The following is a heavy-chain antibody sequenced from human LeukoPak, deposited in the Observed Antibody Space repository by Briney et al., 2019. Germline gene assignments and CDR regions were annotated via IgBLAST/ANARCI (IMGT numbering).Heavy chain of an antibody. Sequence: PGGSLRLSCAASGFTFSSYAMSWVRQAPGKGLEWVSAISGSGGSTYYADSVKGRFTISRDNSKNTLYVQMNSLRAEDTAVYHCAKDRKNNDYVAFDIWAKGQWSPSLQ. D-gene: IGHD3-10*02. CDR2: ISGSGGST. J-gene: IGHJ3*02. CDR3: AKDRKNNDYVAFDI. CDR1: GFTFSSYA. V-gene: IGHV3-23*01.